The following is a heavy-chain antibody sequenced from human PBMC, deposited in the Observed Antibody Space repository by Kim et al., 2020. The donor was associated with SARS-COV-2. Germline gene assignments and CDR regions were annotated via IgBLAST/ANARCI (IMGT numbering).Heavy chain of an antibody. CDR2: MKDDGSQE. CDR1: GFTFSRSW. Sequence: GGSLRLSCAASGFTFSRSWMSWVRQVPGKGLEWVANMKDDGSQEYYLDSVAGRFTISRDNARNSLYLEMSRLRSEDSAIYYCARDRETSGSYWGDDAFDV. D-gene: IGHD1-26*01. V-gene: IGHV3-7*01. J-gene: IGHJ3*01. CDR3: ARDRETSGSYWGDDAFDV.